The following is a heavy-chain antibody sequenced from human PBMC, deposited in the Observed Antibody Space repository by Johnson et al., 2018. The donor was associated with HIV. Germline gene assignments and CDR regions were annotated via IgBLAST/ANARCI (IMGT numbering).Heavy chain of an antibody. D-gene: IGHD6-13*01. Sequence: VQLVESGGGLVQPGGSLRVSCAASGFTFSNYAIHWVRQAPGKGLEYVSAISSNGGSTYYANSVKGRFTISRDNSKNNLYLQMGSLRAEDMAVYYCARGALSPAAPDAFDIWGQGTMVTVSS. CDR2: ISSNGGST. J-gene: IGHJ3*02. CDR3: ARGALSPAAPDAFDI. CDR1: GFTFSNYA. V-gene: IGHV3-64*01.